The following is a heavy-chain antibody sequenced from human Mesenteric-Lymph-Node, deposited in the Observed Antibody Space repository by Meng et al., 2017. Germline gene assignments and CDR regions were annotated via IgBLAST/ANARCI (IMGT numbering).Heavy chain of an antibody. CDR1: GGSISRSNW. D-gene: IGHD2-21*02. V-gene: IGHV4-4*02. J-gene: IGHJ4*02. Sequence: QVELKESGPGLVKPSGTLSLTCAVAGGSISRSNWWSWVRQPPGKGLEWIGEIYHSGSTTYHPSLKSRVTISVDKSKNQFSLRLSSVTAADTAVYYCARVGAYCGGDCYHPRWGQGTLVTVSS. CDR3: ARVGAYCGGDCYHPR. CDR2: IYHSGST.